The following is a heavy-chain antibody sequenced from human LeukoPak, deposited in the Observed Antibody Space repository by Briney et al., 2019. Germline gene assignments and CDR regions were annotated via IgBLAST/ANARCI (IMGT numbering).Heavy chain of an antibody. Sequence: ASVKVSCKASGYTFTSYYMHWVRQAPRQGLEWMGWINTNTGNPTYAQGFTGRFVFSLDTSVSTAYLQISSLKAEDTAVYYCARGPGARRTVTDFDYWGQGTLVTVSS. CDR1: GYTFTSYY. D-gene: IGHD4-11*01. V-gene: IGHV7-4-1*02. CDR3: ARGPGARRTVTDFDY. CDR2: INTNTGNP. J-gene: IGHJ4*02.